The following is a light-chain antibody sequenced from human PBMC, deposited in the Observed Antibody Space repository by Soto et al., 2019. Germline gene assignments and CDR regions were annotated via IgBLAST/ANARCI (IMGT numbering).Light chain of an antibody. Sequence: QSVLPQPPSASGTPGQRVTISCFGSGSNIGSNYVYWYQHLPGTAPKLLTYRNNQRPSGVPDRFSGSKSGTSASLAISGLRSEDEDDYYCAAWDDSLSGVVFGGGTKLTVL. J-gene: IGLJ2*01. CDR3: AAWDDSLSGVV. CDR1: GSNIGSNY. V-gene: IGLV1-47*01. CDR2: RNN.